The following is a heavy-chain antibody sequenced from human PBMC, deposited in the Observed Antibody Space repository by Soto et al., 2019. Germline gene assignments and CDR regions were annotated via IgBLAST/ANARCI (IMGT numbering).Heavy chain of an antibody. CDR3: ARDLEQQLANFDY. Sequence: LRLSCAASGFTFSSYAMHWVRQAPGKGLEWVAVISYDGSNKYYADSVKGRFTISRDNSKNTLYLQMNSLRAEDTAVYYCARDLEQQLANFDYWGQGTLVTVSS. V-gene: IGHV3-30-3*01. D-gene: IGHD6-13*01. CDR2: ISYDGSNK. CDR1: GFTFSSYA. J-gene: IGHJ4*02.